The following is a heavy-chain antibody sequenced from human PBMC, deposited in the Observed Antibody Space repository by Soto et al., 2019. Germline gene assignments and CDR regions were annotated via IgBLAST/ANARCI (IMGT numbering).Heavy chain of an antibody. V-gene: IGHV1-18*01. Sequence: QVQLVQSGAEVREPGASVKVSCKASGYTFTNYGVSWVRQAPGQGLEWMGWIGGYKGNTNYAQKLQGRDTLPTDTSTSTASMELRSLRSDDTAVYYCAPHTLDTGMPSGYWGQGTLVTVSS. CDR2: IGGYKGNT. CDR1: GYTFTNYG. J-gene: IGHJ4*02. CDR3: APHTLDTGMPSGY. D-gene: IGHD5-18*01.